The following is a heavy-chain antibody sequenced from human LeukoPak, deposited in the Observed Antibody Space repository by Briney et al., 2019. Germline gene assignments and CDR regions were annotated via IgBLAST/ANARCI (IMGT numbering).Heavy chain of an antibody. V-gene: IGHV1-24*01. CDR3: ARTPSITIFGVVTYYMDV. D-gene: IGHD3-3*01. CDR2: FDPEDGET. Sequence: ASVKVSCKVSGYTLTELSMHWVRQAPGKGLEWMGGFDPEDGETIYAQKFQGRVTMTEDTSTDTAYMELSSLRSEDTAVYYCARTPSITIFGVVTYYMDVWGKGTTVTVSS. J-gene: IGHJ6*03. CDR1: GYTLTELS.